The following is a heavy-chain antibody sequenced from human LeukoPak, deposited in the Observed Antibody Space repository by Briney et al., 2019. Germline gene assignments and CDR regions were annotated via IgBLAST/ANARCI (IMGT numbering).Heavy chain of an antibody. CDR1: GFTFSAYG. Sequence: GGSLRLSCAASGFTFSAYGVTWVRQAPGKGLEWVSSMGVSGDNVHYADSVKGRFAISRDNSKNTLYLQMNSLRAEDAAVYYCAKDPDGDYVGAFDTWGQGTMVIVSS. CDR3: AKDPDGDYVGAFDT. D-gene: IGHD4-17*01. V-gene: IGHV3-23*01. J-gene: IGHJ3*02. CDR2: MGVSGDNV.